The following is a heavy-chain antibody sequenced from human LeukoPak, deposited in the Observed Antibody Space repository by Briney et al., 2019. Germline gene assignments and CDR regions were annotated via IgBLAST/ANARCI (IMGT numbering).Heavy chain of an antibody. D-gene: IGHD3-22*01. Sequence: PSETLSLTCTVSGGSISSSSYYWGWIRQPPGKGLEWIGSIYYSGSTYYNPSLKSRVTISVDTSKNQFSLKLSSVTAADTAVYYCARRRYYYDSSGYYNYFDYWGQGTLVTVSS. CDR1: GGSISSSSYY. J-gene: IGHJ4*02. V-gene: IGHV4-39*01. CDR2: IYYSGST. CDR3: ARRRYYYDSSGYYNYFDY.